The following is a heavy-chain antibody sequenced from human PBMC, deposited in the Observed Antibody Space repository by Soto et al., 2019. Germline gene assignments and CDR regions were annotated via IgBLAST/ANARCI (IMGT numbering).Heavy chain of an antibody. CDR2: INHSGTT. Sequence: PSETLSLTCAVYGGSFSGYYWSWIRQPPGKGLEWIGEINHSGTTNYNPSLKSRVTISVDTSKNQFSLTLSSVTAADTAVYYCARYYDDYWYFDLWGRGTLVAVSS. J-gene: IGHJ2*01. CDR3: ARYYDDYWYFDL. CDR1: GGSFSGYY. D-gene: IGHD4-17*01. V-gene: IGHV4-34*01.